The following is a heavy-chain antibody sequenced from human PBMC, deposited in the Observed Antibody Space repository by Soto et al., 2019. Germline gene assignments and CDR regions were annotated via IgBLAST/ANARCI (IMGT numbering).Heavy chain of an antibody. CDR3: AQGPLLDRFDY. D-gene: IGHD1-1*01. CDR2: VSGGTT. CDR1: GFTFNSYT. V-gene: IGHV3-23*01. Sequence: EVQLLESGGGLVQPGGSLRLSCAASGFTFNSYTMSWVRQAPGKGLEWVSAVSGGTTYYADSVKGRFTISTDNSKSTVHLRMNSLRAEDTAVYYCAQGPLLDRFDYWGQGTLVTVSS. J-gene: IGHJ4*02.